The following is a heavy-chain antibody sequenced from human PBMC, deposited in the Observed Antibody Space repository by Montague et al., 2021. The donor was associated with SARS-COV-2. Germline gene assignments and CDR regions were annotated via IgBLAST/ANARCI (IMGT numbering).Heavy chain of an antibody. CDR2: IGGLLNT. J-gene: IGHJ3*02. CDR3: ASYGVKSPGSFDI. D-gene: IGHD4-17*01. CDR1: RFTFNSYA. V-gene: IGHV3-23*01. Sequence: SRSLSFSASRFTFNSYAMPWVQQDPWKGRDCVLRIGGLLNTFVADAVQVRFTIARHFSTNTVFLQMNRLRADDTAMYFCASYGVKSPGSFDIWCQGTLVT.